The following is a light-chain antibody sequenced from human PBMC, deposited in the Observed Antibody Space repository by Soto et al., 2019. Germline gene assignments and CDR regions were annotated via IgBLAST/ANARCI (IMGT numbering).Light chain of an antibody. CDR3: QKYNWPPFT. J-gene: IGKJ3*01. V-gene: IGKV1-27*01. CDR1: QGISNY. CDR2: ATS. Sequence: DIQMTQSPSSLAASVGDRVTISCRASQGISNYLAWYQQKPWKAPTLLIYATSTLQSGVSSRFTGSGSGTDFTLTISSLQPEDVATYYCQKYNWPPFTFGPGTKVDI.